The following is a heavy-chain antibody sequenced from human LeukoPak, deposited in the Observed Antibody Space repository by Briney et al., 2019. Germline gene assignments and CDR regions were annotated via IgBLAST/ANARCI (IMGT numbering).Heavy chain of an antibody. CDR1: GFTFSSYW. Sequence: PGGSLRLSCAASGFTFSSYWMRWVRQAPGKGLVWVSRINSDGSSTSYADSVKGRFTISRDNAKNTLYLQMNSLRAEDTAVYYCATMGSGSYLRDYWGQGTLVTVSS. D-gene: IGHD1-26*01. J-gene: IGHJ4*02. CDR2: INSDGSST. V-gene: IGHV3-74*01. CDR3: ATMGSGSYLRDY.